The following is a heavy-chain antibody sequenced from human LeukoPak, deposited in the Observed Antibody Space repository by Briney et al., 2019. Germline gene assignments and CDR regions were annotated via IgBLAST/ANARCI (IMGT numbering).Heavy chain of an antibody. Sequence: SVKVSCKDSGGTFSSYAISWVRQAPGQGLEWMGGIIPIFGTANYAQKFQGRVTITADESTSTAYMELSSLRSEDTAVYYCARDISDYDFSADYYYYGMDVWGQGTTVTVSS. CDR2: IIPIFGTA. CDR1: GGTFSSYA. D-gene: IGHD5-12*01. CDR3: ARDISDYDFSADYYYYGMDV. J-gene: IGHJ6*01. V-gene: IGHV1-69*13.